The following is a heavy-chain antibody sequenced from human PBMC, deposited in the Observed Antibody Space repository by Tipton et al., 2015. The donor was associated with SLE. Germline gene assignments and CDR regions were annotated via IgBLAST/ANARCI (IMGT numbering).Heavy chain of an antibody. Sequence: TLSLTCTVSGGSFSRETYLWGWIRQPPGKGLAWIGDISYTGNTYYNPSLRGRVTISVDTSKNQFSLKLRSVTAADTAVYYCAGRGDLVVVTSYLDYWGQGTLVTVST. V-gene: IGHV4-39*07. J-gene: IGHJ4*02. D-gene: IGHD2-21*02. CDR1: GGSFSRETYL. CDR3: AGRGDLVVVTSYLDY. CDR2: ISYTGNT.